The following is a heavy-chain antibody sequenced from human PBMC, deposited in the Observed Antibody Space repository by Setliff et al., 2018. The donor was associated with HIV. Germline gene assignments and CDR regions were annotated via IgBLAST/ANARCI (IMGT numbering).Heavy chain of an antibody. J-gene: IGHJ4*02. CDR1: GYTFNNYY. CDR2: KNPSGGKT. Sequence: ASVKVSCKASGYTFNNYYIHWVRQAPGQGLEWMAMKNPSGGKTTYGHKFQGRVTVTRDTSTRTVYLDLSRLASDDTAIYYCARDLYDTSGFLDYWGQGTLVTVSS. D-gene: IGHD3-22*01. CDR3: ARDLYDTSGFLDY. V-gene: IGHV1-46*02.